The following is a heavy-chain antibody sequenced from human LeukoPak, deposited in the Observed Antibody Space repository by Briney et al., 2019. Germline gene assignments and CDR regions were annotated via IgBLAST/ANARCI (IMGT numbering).Heavy chain of an antibody. D-gene: IGHD3-10*01. V-gene: IGHV4-4*07. CDR3: ARDQLVDFWSGYPTMVRGVTPLDV. CDR2: IYTSGST. CDR1: GGSISSYY. Sequence: SETLSLTCTVSGGSISSYYWSWIRQPAGKGLEWIGRIYTSGSTNYNPSLKRRVTMSVDTSKNQFSLKLSSVTAADTAVYYCARDQLVDFWSGYPTMVRGVTPLDVWGQGTTVTVSS. J-gene: IGHJ6*02.